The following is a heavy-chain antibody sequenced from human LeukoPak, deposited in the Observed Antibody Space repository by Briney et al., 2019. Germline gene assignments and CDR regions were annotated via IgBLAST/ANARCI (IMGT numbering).Heavy chain of an antibody. CDR2: INHSGST. D-gene: IGHD3-10*01. Sequence: SETLSLTCAVYGGSFSGYYWSWIRQPPGKGLEWIGEINHSGSTNYNPSLKSRVTISVDTSKNQFSLKLSSVTAADTAVYYCARGRVLLWFGELLGAFDIWGQGTMVTVSS. V-gene: IGHV4-34*01. J-gene: IGHJ3*02. CDR3: ARGRVLLWFGELLGAFDI. CDR1: GGSFSGYY.